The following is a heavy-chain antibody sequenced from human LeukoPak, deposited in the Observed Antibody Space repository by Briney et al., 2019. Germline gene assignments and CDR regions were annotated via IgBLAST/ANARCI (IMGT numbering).Heavy chain of an antibody. CDR3: TTDLSDPYDFWSGYYYY. D-gene: IGHD3-3*01. J-gene: IGHJ4*02. V-gene: IGHV3-15*01. CDR2: IKSKTDGGTT. CDR1: GFTFSNAW. Sequence: GGSLRLSCAASGFTFSNAWMSWVRQAPGKGLEWVGRIKSKTDGGTTDYAAPVKGRFTVSRDDSKNTLYLQMNSLKTEDTAVYYCTTDLSDPYDFWSGYYYYWGQGTLVTVSS.